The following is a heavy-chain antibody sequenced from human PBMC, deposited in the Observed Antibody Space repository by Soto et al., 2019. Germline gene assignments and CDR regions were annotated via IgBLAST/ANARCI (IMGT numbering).Heavy chain of an antibody. J-gene: IGHJ5*02. V-gene: IGHV4-30-2*01. D-gene: IGHD2-2*01. CDR1: GGSISSGGYS. CDR3: AIVPDR. CDR2: IYHSGST. Sequence: QLQLQESGSGLVKPSQTLSLTCAVSGGSISSGGYSWSWIRQPPGKGLEWIGYIYHSGSTYYNPSLNSRVNISVDRSKNHLSPTLTSVTAADTAVYYCAIVPDRWGQGTLVTVSS.